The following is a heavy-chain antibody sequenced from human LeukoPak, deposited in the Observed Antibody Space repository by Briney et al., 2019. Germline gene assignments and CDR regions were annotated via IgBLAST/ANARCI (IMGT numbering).Heavy chain of an antibody. J-gene: IGHJ4*02. V-gene: IGHV1-18*01. CDR1: GYTFIIYG. CDR3: ARDGTGVYNLVQY. CDR2: ISAYNGNT. D-gene: IGHD5-24*01. Sequence: ASVKVSCKASGYTFIIYGISWVRQAPGQGLEWMGWISAYNGNTNYAQKVQGRVTMTTDTSTSIAYMELRSLRSDDTAVYYCARDGTGVYNLVQYWGQGTLVTVSS.